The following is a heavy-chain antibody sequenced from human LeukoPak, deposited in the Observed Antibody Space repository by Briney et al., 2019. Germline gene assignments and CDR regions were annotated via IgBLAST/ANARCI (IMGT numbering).Heavy chain of an antibody. D-gene: IGHD3-22*01. CDR2: ISLSGTNI. CDR1: GFTFSSYE. Sequence: GGSLRLSCAASGFTFSSYEFIWVRQAPGKGLEWISYISLSGTNINYADSVQGRFAISRDNAKSSLYLQMSSLGTDDTAVYYCARESDSGGYRFDSWGQGSLVTVSS. CDR3: ARESDSGGYRFDS. J-gene: IGHJ4*02. V-gene: IGHV3-48*03.